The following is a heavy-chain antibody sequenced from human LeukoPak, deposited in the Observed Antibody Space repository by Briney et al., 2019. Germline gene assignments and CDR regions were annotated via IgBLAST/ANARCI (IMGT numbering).Heavy chain of an antibody. CDR3: ARDQPPGNSYYHYYAMDV. V-gene: IGHV3-48*03. CDR1: GFTFSSYE. CDR2: ISSTGTTI. Sequence: GGSLRLSCAASGFTFSSYEMTWVRQAPGKGLEWVSYISSTGTTIYYADSVNGRFTISRDNAKNSLYLQMNSLRAEDTALYYCARDQPPGNSYYHYYAMDVWGQGTTVTVSS. D-gene: IGHD2/OR15-2a*01. J-gene: IGHJ6*02.